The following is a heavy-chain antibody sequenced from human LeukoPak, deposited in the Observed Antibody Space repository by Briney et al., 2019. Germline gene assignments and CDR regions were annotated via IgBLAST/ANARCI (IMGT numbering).Heavy chain of an antibody. CDR1: GFTVSNNY. CDR2: IYSGGST. J-gene: IGHJ4*02. V-gene: IGHV3-53*01. Sequence: GWSLRLSCPASGFTVSNNYMSWVRQAPGKGLEWVSVIYSGGSTYYADSVKGRFTISRDNSKNTLYLQMNNLRAEDTAVYYCVRGQITMTVWGQGTLVTVSS. CDR3: VRGQITMTV. D-gene: IGHD3-22*01.